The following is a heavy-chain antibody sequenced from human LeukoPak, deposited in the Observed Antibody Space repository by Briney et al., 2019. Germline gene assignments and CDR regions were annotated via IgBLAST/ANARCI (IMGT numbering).Heavy chain of an antibody. V-gene: IGHV4-4*02. Sequence: SETLSLTCAVSGGSISSSNWWNWVRQPPGKGLEWIGEIYHSGSTHYNPSLTSRLIMSVDKSKNQFSLRLTSVTAADTAVYYCASRSSGWYFEFWGRGTLVTVSS. D-gene: IGHD6-19*01. CDR2: IYHSGST. CDR1: GGSISSSNW. J-gene: IGHJ4*02. CDR3: ASRSSGWYFEF.